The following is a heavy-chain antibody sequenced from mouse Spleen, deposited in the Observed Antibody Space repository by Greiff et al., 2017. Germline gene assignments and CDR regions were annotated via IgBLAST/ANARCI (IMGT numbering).Heavy chain of an antibody. CDR1: GYTFTSYW. J-gene: IGHJ3*01. CDR2: IYPGSGNT. Sequence: VQLQQSGAELAKPGASVKMSCKASGYTFTSYWMHWVKQRPGQGLEWIARIYPGSGNTYYNEKFKGKATLTAEKSSSTAYMQLSSLTSEDSAVYFCARSAYYGNYVDAYWGQGTLVTVSA. V-gene: IGHV1-76*01. CDR3: ARSAYYGNYVDAY. D-gene: IGHD2-10*01.